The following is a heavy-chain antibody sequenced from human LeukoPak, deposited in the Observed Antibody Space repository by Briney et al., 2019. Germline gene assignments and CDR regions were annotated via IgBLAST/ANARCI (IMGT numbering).Heavy chain of an antibody. CDR1: GFTFNKHW. J-gene: IGHJ4*02. CDR3: ARGPNYGARVDYLDS. V-gene: IGHV3-7*01. CDR2: IEQGRSET. Sequence: PGGSLRLSCAASGFTFNKHWMTWVRQAPGKGLEGVASIEQGRSETYCAASIRGRFTVSRDDAKISMYFQMNSLGADDTAVYYCARGPNYGARVDYLDSWGQGTKVTVSS. D-gene: IGHD4-17*01.